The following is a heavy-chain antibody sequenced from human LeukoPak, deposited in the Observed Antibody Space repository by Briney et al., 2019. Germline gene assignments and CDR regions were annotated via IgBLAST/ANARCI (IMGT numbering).Heavy chain of an antibody. D-gene: IGHD6-19*01. CDR2: ISYDGGNI. V-gene: IGHV3-30*04. J-gene: IGHJ5*01. CDR3: VRDHSTGGSGWYYDS. Sequence: GRSLRLSCAPSGFTFDHFAMHWVRQAPGKGLEWVALISYDGGNIYYADSVQGRFTISRDNSKNMLYLEVSSLRADDTAVYYCVRDHSTGGSGWYYDSWGQGTLLTVSS. CDR1: GFTFDHFA.